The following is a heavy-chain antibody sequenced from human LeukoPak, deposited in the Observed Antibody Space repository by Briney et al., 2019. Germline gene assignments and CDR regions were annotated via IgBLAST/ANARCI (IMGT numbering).Heavy chain of an antibody. D-gene: IGHD6-13*01. CDR1: GFTFSSYS. CDR3: ARADLAAATPYFDY. CDR2: ISSSSSYI. J-gene: IGHJ4*02. V-gene: IGHV3-21*01. Sequence: PGGSLRLSCAASGFTFSSYSMDWVRQAPGKGLEWVSSISSSSSYIYYADSVKGRFTISRDNAKNSLYLQMNSLRAEDTAVYYCARADLAAATPYFDYWGQGTLVTVSS.